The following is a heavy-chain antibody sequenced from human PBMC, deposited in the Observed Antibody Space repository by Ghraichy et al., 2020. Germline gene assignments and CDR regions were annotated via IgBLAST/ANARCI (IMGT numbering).Heavy chain of an antibody. V-gene: IGHV3-48*01. CDR3: SRWSASNPEIFDY. D-gene: IGHD3-3*01. Sequence: VSYITSSSSNIFYADSVNGRFTISRYNAKNSLYLQMNSLRAEDTAVYYCSRWSASNPEIFDYWGQGTLVTV. J-gene: IGHJ4*02. CDR2: ITSSSSNI.